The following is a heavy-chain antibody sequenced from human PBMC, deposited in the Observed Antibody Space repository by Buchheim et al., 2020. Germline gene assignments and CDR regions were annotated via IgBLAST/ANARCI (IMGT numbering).Heavy chain of an antibody. CDR3: ARGLGIQLWFSWFDP. CDR2: INHSGST. J-gene: IGHJ5*02. Sequence: QVQLQQWGAGLLKPSETLSLTCAVYGGSFSGYYWSWIRQPPGKGLEWIGEINHSGSTSYNPSLKSRVTISVDTSKNQFSMKLSSVTAADTAVYYCARGLGIQLWFSWFDPWGQGTL. CDR1: GGSFSGYY. V-gene: IGHV4-34*01. D-gene: IGHD5-18*01.